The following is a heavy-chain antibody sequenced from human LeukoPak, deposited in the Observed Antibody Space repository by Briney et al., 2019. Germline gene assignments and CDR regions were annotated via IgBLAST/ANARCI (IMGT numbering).Heavy chain of an antibody. CDR2: MNPNSGNT. D-gene: IGHD2-21*02. Sequence: ASVKVSCKASGYTFTSYDINWVRQATGQGLEWMGWMNPNSGNTGYAQKFQGRVTITRNTSTSTAYMELSSLRSEDTAVYYCARALTDGYEFDYWGQGTLVTVSS. CDR1: GYTFTSYD. CDR3: ARALTDGYEFDY. V-gene: IGHV1-8*03. J-gene: IGHJ4*02.